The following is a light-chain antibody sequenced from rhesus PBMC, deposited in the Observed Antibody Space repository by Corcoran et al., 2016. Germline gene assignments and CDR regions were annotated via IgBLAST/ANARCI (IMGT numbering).Light chain of an antibody. J-gene: IGKJ2*01. V-gene: IGKV2S9*01. CDR2: QVS. CDR3: VQGTHWPMYS. Sequence: DVVMTQSPLSLPVTPGQPASISCRSSQSLVHSDGKTYLNWWKQNPGQSPRRLFYQVSNRDSGVPERFSGSGAETNFTLKSSRVEAEDVGVDYCVQGTHWPMYSFGQGTKVEIK. CDR1: QSLVHSDGKTY.